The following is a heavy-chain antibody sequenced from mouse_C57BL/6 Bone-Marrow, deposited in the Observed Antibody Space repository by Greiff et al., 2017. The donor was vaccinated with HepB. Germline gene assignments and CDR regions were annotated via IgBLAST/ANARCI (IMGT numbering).Heavy chain of an antibody. CDR3: ARSYDYYAMDY. Sequence: QVQLQQPGAELVKPGASVKLSCKASGYTFTGYWIEWVKQRPGHGLEWIGEILPGSGSTNYNGKFKGKATITADKSSNTAYMQLSSLTTEDSAIYYCARSYDYYAMDYWGQGTSVTVSS. V-gene: IGHV1-9*01. CDR2: ILPGSGST. J-gene: IGHJ4*01. D-gene: IGHD2-10*02. CDR1: GYTFTGYW.